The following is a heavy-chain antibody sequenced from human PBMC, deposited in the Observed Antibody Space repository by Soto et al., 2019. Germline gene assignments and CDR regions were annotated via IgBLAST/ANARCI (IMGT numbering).Heavy chain of an antibody. J-gene: IGHJ5*02. CDR3: VRDRDRRWFDP. V-gene: IGHV3-11*01. CDR2: ISSDGSAT. Sequence: PGGSLRLSCTASGFIFSDFYMAWIRQAPGKGLEWVSYISSDGSATYKDSVKGRFTVSRDNAKDSLYLQMNSLRDEDTAVYYCVRDRDRRWFDPWGQGTRVTVSS. CDR1: GFIFSDFY. D-gene: IGHD3-10*01.